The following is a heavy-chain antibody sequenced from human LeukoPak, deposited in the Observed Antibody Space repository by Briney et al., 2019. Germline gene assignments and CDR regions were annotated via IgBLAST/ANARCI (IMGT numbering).Heavy chain of an antibody. D-gene: IGHD2-8*02. V-gene: IGHV1-18*01. Sequence: ASVKVSCKASGYIFSNHGISWVRQAPGEGLEWMGWITTYKGNIAYAQKFQGRVTMTTDSSTSTAYMELRSLRSDDTAVYYCARTSAGGPPDYWGQGTLVTVSS. CDR3: ARTSAGGPPDY. CDR1: GYIFSNHG. J-gene: IGHJ4*02. CDR2: ITTYKGNI.